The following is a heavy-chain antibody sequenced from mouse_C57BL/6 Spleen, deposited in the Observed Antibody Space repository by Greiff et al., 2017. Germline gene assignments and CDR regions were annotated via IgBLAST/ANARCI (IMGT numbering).Heavy chain of an antibody. D-gene: IGHD1-1*01. Sequence: QVQLQQPGAELVKPGASVKLSCKASGYTFTSYWMHWVKQRPGQGLEWIGMIHPNRGSTNYNEKFKSKATLTVDKSSSTAYMQLSSLTSEDSAVYYCARSDTTVVARDWYFDVWGTGTTVTVSS. J-gene: IGHJ1*03. CDR3: ARSDTTVVARDWYFDV. V-gene: IGHV1-64*01. CDR1: GYTFTSYW. CDR2: IHPNRGST.